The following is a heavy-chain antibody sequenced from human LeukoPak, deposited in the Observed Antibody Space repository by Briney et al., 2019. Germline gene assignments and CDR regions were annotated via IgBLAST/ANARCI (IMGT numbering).Heavy chain of an antibody. Sequence: GGSLRLSCAASGFTFSSYSMNWVRQAPGKGLEWVSSISSSSSYIYYADSVKGRFTISRDNAKNSLYLQMNSLRAEDTAVYYSARDRGSGWYLGYWGQGTLVTVSS. J-gene: IGHJ4*02. V-gene: IGHV3-21*01. CDR1: GFTFSSYS. CDR3: ARDRGSGWYLGY. CDR2: ISSSSSYI. D-gene: IGHD6-19*01.